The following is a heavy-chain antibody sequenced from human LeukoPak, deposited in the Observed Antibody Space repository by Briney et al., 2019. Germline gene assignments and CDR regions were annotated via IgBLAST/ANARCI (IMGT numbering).Heavy chain of an antibody. V-gene: IGHV3-23*01. CDR3: AKDPYGSGNWFDP. J-gene: IGHJ5*02. CDR2: ISAAGGIT. CDR1: GLTFNTYA. Sequence: GGSLRLSCEASGLTFNTYAMHWVRQAPGKGLEWVSAISAAGGITYYADSVKGRFTISRDNSKNTLYLQMNSLRAEDTAVFYCAKDPYGSGNWFDPWGQGTLVTVSS. D-gene: IGHD3-10*01.